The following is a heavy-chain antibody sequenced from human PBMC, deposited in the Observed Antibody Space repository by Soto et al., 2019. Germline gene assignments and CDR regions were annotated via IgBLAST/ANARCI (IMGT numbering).Heavy chain of an antibody. Sequence: QVQLVESGGGLVKPVVSLRLSCAASGFTFSDYYMSWISQAPGKGLEWVSYISGSGSTIYYADSVKGRFTISRDNAKNSLHLQMNSLRAEDTAVYYCASGVAASHFFYYSMDVWGKGTTVTVSS. CDR3: ASGVAASHFFYYSMDV. V-gene: IGHV3-11*01. CDR1: GFTFSDYY. J-gene: IGHJ6*03. D-gene: IGHD2-15*01. CDR2: ISGSGSTI.